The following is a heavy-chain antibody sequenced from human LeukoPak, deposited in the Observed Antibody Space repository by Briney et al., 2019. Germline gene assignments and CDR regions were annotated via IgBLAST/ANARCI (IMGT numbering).Heavy chain of an antibody. V-gene: IGHV4-59*12. D-gene: IGHD3-3*01. J-gene: IGHJ3*02. CDR2: ICYSGNT. CDR3: ARTVEGLDDAFDI. CDR1: GGSISSYY. Sequence: PSETLSLTCTVSGGSISSYYWSWIRQPPGKGLEWIGYICYSGNTNYNPSPKSRVTTSVDTTKNKFFLKLRSVTAAETAVYYCARTVEGLDDAFDIWGQGTLVTVSS.